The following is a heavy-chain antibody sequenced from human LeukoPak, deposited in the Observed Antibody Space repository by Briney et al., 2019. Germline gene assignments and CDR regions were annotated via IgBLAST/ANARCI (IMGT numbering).Heavy chain of an antibody. D-gene: IGHD4-17*01. J-gene: IGHJ4*02. CDR3: ARGTALWNDYGDY. Sequence: PGRSLRLSCAASGFTFSSYSMNWVRQAPGKGLEWVSSISSSSSYIYYADSVKGRFTISRDNAKNSLYLQMNSLRAEDTAVYYCARGTALWNDYGDYWGQGTLVTVSS. CDR1: GFTFSSYS. V-gene: IGHV3-21*01. CDR2: ISSSSSYI.